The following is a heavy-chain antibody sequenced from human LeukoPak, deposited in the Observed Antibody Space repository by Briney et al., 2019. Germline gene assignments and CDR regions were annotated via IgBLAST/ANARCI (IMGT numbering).Heavy chain of an antibody. CDR1: GGSFSGYY. J-gene: IGHJ4*02. D-gene: IGHD2-21*02. V-gene: IGHV4-34*01. Sequence: KPSETLSLTCAVYGGSFSGYYWSWIRQPPGKGLEWIGEINHSGSTNYNPSLKSRVTISVDTSKNQFSLKLSSVTAADTAVYYCARHAYCGGDCYTYYFDYWGQGTLVTVSS. CDR2: INHSGST. CDR3: ARHAYCGGDCYTYYFDY.